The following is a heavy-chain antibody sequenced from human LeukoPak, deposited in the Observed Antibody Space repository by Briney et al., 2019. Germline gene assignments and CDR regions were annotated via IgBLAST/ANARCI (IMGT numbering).Heavy chain of an antibody. J-gene: IGHJ4*02. CDR2: ISSSSSYI. Sequence: GGSLRLSCAASGFTFSSYAMSWVRQAPGKGLEWVSSISSSSSYIYYADLVKGRFTISRDNAKNSLYLQMNSLRAEDTAVYYCARGVIAAAGTDFDYWGQGTLVTVSS. V-gene: IGHV3-21*01. D-gene: IGHD6-13*01. CDR3: ARGVIAAAGTDFDY. CDR1: GFTFSSYA.